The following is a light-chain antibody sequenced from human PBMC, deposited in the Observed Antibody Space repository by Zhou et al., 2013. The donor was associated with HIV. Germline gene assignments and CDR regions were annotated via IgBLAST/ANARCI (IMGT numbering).Light chain of an antibody. Sequence: DVVMTQSPVSLPVTLGQPASISCRSSQSLLHSNGFILLDWYLQKPGQSPQLLIYLGSNRASGVPDRFSGSGSSTDFTLKISRVEAEDVGVYYCMQALQIPWTFGQGTKVEIK. V-gene: IGKV2-28*01. CDR3: MQALQIPWT. CDR1: QSLLHSNGFIL. CDR2: LGS. J-gene: IGKJ1*01.